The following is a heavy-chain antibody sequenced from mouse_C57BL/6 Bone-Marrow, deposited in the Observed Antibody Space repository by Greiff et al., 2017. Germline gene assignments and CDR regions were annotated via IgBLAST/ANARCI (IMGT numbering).Heavy chain of an antibody. Sequence: EVMLVESGGGLVKPGGSLKLSCAASGFTFSSYAMSWVRQTPEKRLEWVATISDGGSYTYYPDNVKGRFTISRDNAKNHLYLQMRHLKSEDTDMYYCASLITTVVAEYFDVWGTGTTVTVSS. CDR2: ISDGGSYT. CDR1: GFTFSSYA. CDR3: ASLITTVVAEYFDV. V-gene: IGHV5-4*03. D-gene: IGHD1-1*01. J-gene: IGHJ1*03.